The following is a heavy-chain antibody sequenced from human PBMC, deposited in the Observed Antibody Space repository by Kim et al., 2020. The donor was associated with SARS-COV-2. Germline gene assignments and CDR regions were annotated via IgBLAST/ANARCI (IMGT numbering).Heavy chain of an antibody. CDR3: ARRAGGFGEGQFDY. J-gene: IGHJ4*02. D-gene: IGHD3-10*01. V-gene: IGHV4-59*08. Sequence: NPSPKSRVTISIDTSKTQFSLSLTSVTAADTAVYYCARRAGGFGEGQFDYWGQGTLVTVSS.